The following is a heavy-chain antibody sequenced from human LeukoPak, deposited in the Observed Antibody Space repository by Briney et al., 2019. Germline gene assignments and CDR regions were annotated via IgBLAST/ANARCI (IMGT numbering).Heavy chain of an antibody. J-gene: IGHJ6*02. CDR3: ARSSLLHSNAMDV. V-gene: IGHV3-69-1*01. CDR2: ISSSSNV. CDR1: GFTFTNYA. D-gene: IGHD5-18*01. Sequence: GGSLRLSCTASGFTFTNYAMSWVRQAPGKGLEWISYISSSSNVYYADSVKGRFTIPRDNTKNSLYLQMSSLRDDDTAVYYCARSSLLHSNAMDVWGQGTTVTVSS.